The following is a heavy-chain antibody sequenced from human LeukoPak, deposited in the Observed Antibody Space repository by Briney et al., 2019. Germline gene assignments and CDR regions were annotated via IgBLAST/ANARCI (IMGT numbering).Heavy chain of an antibody. CDR3: ARGPRGAAAEGYYMDV. V-gene: IGHV3-23*01. D-gene: IGHD6-13*01. CDR1: GFTFSTYA. J-gene: IGHJ6*03. CDR2: ISGSGGAT. Sequence: GGSLRLSCAASGFTFSTYAMSWVRQAPGMGLEWVSAISGSGGATYYADSVKGRFTISRDNSKSTLYLQMNSLRAEDTAVYYCARGPRGAAAEGYYMDVWGKGTTVTVSS.